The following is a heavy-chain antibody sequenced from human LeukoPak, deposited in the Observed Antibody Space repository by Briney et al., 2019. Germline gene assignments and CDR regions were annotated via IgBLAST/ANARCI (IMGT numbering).Heavy chain of an antibody. CDR3: AKDIYYYYGMDV. Sequence: GRSLRLSCAASGFTFDDYAMHWVRQAPGKGLEWVSGISWNSGSIGYADSVKGRFTISRDNAKNSLYLQMNSLRAEDTALYYCAKDIYYYYGMDVWGQGTTVTVSS. CDR1: GFTFDDYA. V-gene: IGHV3-9*01. J-gene: IGHJ6*02. CDR2: ISWNSGSI.